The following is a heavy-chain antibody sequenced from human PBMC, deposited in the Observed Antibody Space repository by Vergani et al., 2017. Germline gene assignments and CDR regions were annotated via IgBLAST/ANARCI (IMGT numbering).Heavy chain of an antibody. Sequence: QVQLVQSGAEVKKPGASVKVSCKASGYTFTSYGISWVRQAPGQGLEWMGWISAYNGNTNYAQKLQGRVTMTTDTSTSTAYMELRSLRSDDTAVDYCARDIAVPNLGGGNDYWGQGTLVTVSS. CDR1: GYTFTSYG. J-gene: IGHJ4*02. D-gene: IGHD6-19*01. CDR3: ARDIAVPNLGGGNDY. V-gene: IGHV1-18*04. CDR2: ISAYNGNT.